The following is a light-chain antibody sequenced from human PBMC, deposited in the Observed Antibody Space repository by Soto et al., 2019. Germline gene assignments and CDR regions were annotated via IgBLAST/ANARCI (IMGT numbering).Light chain of an antibody. CDR2: AAS. Sequence: GESVTITCRASQVISTSLAWYQVKPGKAPKLLIYAASTLESGVPSRFSGSGSGTEFTLTISSLQPDDFATYYCQQLNTYPITFGQGTRLEIK. V-gene: IGKV1-9*01. CDR1: QVISTS. CDR3: QQLNTYPIT. J-gene: IGKJ5*01.